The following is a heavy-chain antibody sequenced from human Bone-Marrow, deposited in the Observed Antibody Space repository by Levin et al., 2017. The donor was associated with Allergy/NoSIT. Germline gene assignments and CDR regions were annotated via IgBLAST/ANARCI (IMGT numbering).Heavy chain of an antibody. CDR1: GITLGDYP. V-gene: IGHV3-9*01. CDR3: AKYNSAQDAFDI. D-gene: IGHD1-26*01. CDR2: INWNSVNI. Sequence: PGGSLRLSCVASGITLGDYPMHWVRQLPGEGLEWLSGINWNSVNIDYAGSVKGRFSISRDNARNSLYLQMNSLRPEDTALYFCAKYNSAQDAFDIWGQGTMVTVSS. J-gene: IGHJ3*02.